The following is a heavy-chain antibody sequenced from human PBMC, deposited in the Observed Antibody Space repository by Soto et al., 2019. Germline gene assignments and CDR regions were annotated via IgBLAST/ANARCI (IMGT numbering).Heavy chain of an antibody. D-gene: IGHD6-13*01. CDR3: ARDGIQQLVIGEPENAFDI. Sequence: GGSLRLSCAASGFTFSSYSMNWVRQAPGKGLEWVSSISSSSSYIYYADSVKGRFTISRDNAKNSLYLQMNSLRAEDTAVYYCARDGIQQLVIGEPENAFDIWGQGTMVTVSS. CDR2: ISSSSSYI. CDR1: GFTFSSYS. J-gene: IGHJ3*02. V-gene: IGHV3-21*01.